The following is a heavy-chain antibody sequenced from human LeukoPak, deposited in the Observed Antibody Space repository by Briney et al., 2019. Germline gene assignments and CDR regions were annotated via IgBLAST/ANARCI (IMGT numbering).Heavy chain of an antibody. V-gene: IGHV4-4*07. J-gene: IGHJ3*01. CDR3: AGRVAGPNDAFDV. CDR2: IYSTGST. CDR1: GVSVNNYY. D-gene: IGHD6-19*01. Sequence: SSETLSLTCSVSGVSVNNYYWNWIRQPAGKGLEWIGRIYSTGSTDYNPSLKSRVTMSVDTSQNQFSLNMSSVTAADTAVYYCAGRVAGPNDAFDVWGQGTMVTVSS.